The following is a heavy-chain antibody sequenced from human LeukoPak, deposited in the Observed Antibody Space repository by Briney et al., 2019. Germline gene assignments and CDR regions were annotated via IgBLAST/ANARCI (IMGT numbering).Heavy chain of an antibody. CDR1: GFTFSSYG. CDR3: ARVELYASGWYGSIDY. CDR2: ISYDGTNK. Sequence: PGRSLRLSCAASGFTFSSYGMHWVRQAPGKGLEWVAVISYDGTNKYYADSVKGRFTISRDNSKNTLCLQMDSLRTEDTAVYYCARVELYASGWYGSIDYWGRGTLVAVSS. V-gene: IGHV3-30*03. J-gene: IGHJ4*02. D-gene: IGHD6-19*01.